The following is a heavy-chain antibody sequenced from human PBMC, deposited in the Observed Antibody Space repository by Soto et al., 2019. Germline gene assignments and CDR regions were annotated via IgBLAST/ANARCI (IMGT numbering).Heavy chain of an antibody. CDR1: GYTFTSYG. Sequence: GASVKVSCKASGYTFTSYGISWVRQAPGQGLEWMGWISAYNGNTNYAQKLQGRVTMTTDTSTSTAYMELRSLRSDDTAVYYCARVRLGSSSWSNYYYYGMDVRGQGTTGTVS. J-gene: IGHJ6*02. V-gene: IGHV1-18*04. CDR3: ARVRLGSSSWSNYYYYGMDV. D-gene: IGHD6-13*01. CDR2: ISAYNGNT.